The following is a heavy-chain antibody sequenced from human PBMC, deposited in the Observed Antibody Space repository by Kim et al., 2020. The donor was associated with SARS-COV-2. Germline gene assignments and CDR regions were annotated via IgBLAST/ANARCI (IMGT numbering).Heavy chain of an antibody. CDR3: ACGLGFGELFQAISYYYGMDV. D-gene: IGHD3-10*01. CDR1: GYTFTSYD. CDR2: MNPNSGNT. V-gene: IGHV1-8*01. Sequence: ASVKVSCKASGYTFTSYDINWVRQATGQGLEWMGWMNPNSGNTGYAQKFQGRVTMTRNTSISTAYMELSSLRSEDTAVYYCACGLGFGELFQAISYYYGMDVWGQGTTVTVSS. J-gene: IGHJ6*02.